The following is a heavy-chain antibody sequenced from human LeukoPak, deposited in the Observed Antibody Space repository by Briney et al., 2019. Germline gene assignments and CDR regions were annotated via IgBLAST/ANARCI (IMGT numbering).Heavy chain of an antibody. D-gene: IGHD3-22*01. CDR1: GGTFSSYA. Sequence: GASVKVSCKASGGTFSSYAISWVRQAPGQGLERMGRIIPILGIANYAQKFQGRVTITADKSTSTAYMELSSLRSEDTAVYYCATGRGITMIVVLFDYWGQGTLVTVSS. V-gene: IGHV1-69*04. CDR2: IIPILGIA. CDR3: ATGRGITMIVVLFDY. J-gene: IGHJ4*02.